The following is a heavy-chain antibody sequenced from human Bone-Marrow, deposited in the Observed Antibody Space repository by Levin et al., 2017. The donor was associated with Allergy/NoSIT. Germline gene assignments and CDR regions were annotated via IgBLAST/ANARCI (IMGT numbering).Heavy chain of an antibody. CDR3: ARILQLEPPPRFGWFDP. Sequence: SGPTLVKPTQTLTLTCTFSGFSLSTSGMCVSWIRQPPGKALEWLALIDWDDDKYYSTSLKTRLTISKDTSKNQVVLTMTNMDPVDTATYYCARILQLEPPPRFGWFDPWGQGTLVTVSS. J-gene: IGHJ5*02. CDR1: GFSLSTSGMC. CDR2: IDWDDDK. V-gene: IGHV2-70*01. D-gene: IGHD1-1*01.